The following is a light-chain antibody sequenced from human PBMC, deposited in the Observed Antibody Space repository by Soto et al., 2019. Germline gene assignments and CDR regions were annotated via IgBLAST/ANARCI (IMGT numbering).Light chain of an antibody. V-gene: IGKV3-15*01. CDR2: GAS. Sequence: EIVMTQSPATVSVSPGERATLSCRASQSVNNYLAWYQQKPGQAPRLLIYGASTRATGIPARFSGSGSGTEFTLTISSLQSEDFAVYYCQQYNNWPWTFGQGTKVDIK. CDR1: QSVNNY. CDR3: QQYNNWPWT. J-gene: IGKJ1*01.